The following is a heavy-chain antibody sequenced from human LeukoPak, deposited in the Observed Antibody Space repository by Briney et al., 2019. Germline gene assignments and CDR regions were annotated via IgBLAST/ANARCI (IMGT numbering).Heavy chain of an antibody. J-gene: IGHJ2*01. CDR2: IYNGGST. CDR1: GASISRDY. D-gene: IGHD6-19*01. CDR3: ARVAQKLGRIALAATSEWRANWYFDL. V-gene: IGHV4-59*12. Sequence: SSETLSLTCTVSGASISRDYWTWIRQPPGKGLEWIGYIYNGGSTTYSPSLNSRVTISLDTSNNQVSLKLSSVTAADTAVYYCARVAQKLGRIALAATSEWRANWYFDLWGRGTLVTVSS.